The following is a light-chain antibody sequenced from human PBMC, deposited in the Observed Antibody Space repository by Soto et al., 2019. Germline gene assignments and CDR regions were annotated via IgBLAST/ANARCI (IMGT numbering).Light chain of an antibody. CDR1: SGSVSTSYY. J-gene: IGLJ3*02. Sequence: QAVVTQEPSFSVSPGRTVTLTCGLSSGSVSTSYYPSWYQQTPGQAPRTLIYSTNNPSSGVPDRFSGSILGNKAALTITGAQADDESDYYCVLYMGSGVWVFGGGTKLTVL. CDR2: STN. CDR3: VLYMGSGVWV. V-gene: IGLV8-61*01.